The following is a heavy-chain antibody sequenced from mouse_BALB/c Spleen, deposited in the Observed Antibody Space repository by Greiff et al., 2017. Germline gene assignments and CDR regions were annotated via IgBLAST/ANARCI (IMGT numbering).Heavy chain of an antibody. D-gene: IGHD1-1*01. V-gene: IGHV5-6-5*01. Sequence: EVMLVESGGGLVKPGGSLKLSCAASGFTFSSYAMSWVRQTPEKRLEWVASISSGGSTYYPDSVKGRFTISRDNARNILYLQMSSLRSEDTAMYYCAYGYFDYWGQGTTLTVSS. CDR1: GFTFSSYA. J-gene: IGHJ2*01. CDR2: ISSGGST. CDR3: AYGYFDY.